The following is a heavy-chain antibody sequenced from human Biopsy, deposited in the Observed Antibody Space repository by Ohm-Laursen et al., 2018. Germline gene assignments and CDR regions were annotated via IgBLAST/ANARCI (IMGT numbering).Heavy chain of an antibody. J-gene: IGHJ4*02. CDR2: INSMFGTT. CDR3: AKRGVERGRPLAY. CDR1: GGTFSSFG. V-gene: IGHV1-69*13. D-gene: IGHD1-1*01. Sequence: ASVKVSCKVSGGTFSSFGISWVRQAPGQGREWMGEINSMFGTTNYAQRFQGRVTITADESTSTAYMEVSSLRSEDTAVYYCAKRGVERGRPLAYWGQGTLVIVSS.